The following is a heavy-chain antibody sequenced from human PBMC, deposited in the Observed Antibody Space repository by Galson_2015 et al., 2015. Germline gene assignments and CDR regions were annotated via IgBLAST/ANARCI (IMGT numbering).Heavy chain of an antibody. CDR3: ASAFWSGYEGWFGP. CDR2: IYSGGST. CDR1: GFTVSCNY. D-gene: IGHD3-3*01. J-gene: IGHJ5*02. Sequence: SLRLSCAASGFTVSCNYMSWVRQAPGKGLEWVSVIYSGGSTYYADSVKGRFTISRDNSKNTLYLQMNSLRAEDTAVYYCASAFWSGYEGWFGPWGQGTLVTVSS. V-gene: IGHV3-53*01.